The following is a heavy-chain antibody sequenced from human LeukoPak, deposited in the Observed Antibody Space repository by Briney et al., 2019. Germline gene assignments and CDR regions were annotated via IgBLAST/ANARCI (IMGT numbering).Heavy chain of an antibody. Sequence: GGSLRLSCSASGFTFSDYDMSWVRRAPGKGLEWVSSISYLSSHVYYGDSVKGRFSISRDNAKNSLYLQMNSLGAEDTAIYYCGRAFPPLRTSSAGDLWGQGILVTVSS. J-gene: IGHJ4*02. CDR3: GRAFPPLRTSSAGDL. CDR2: ISYLSSHV. CDR1: GFTFSDYD. D-gene: IGHD3-16*01. V-gene: IGHV3-21*01.